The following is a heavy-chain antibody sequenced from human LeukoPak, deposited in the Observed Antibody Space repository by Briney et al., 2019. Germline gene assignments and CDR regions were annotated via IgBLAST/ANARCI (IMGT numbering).Heavy chain of an antibody. CDR3: ARMGVSYYYDSTAYYPVAFDV. CDR2: IFHSGSI. CDR1: GYSISSGYY. D-gene: IGHD3-22*01. V-gene: IGHV4-38-2*01. J-gene: IGHJ3*01. Sequence: PSETLSLTCSVSGYSISSGYYWGWIRQSPGKGLEWIGTIFHSGSIYYNPSLQGRVTLSVDTSKNQFSLNLSSVTAADTAVYYCARMGVSYYYDSTAYYPVAFDVWGQGTMVTVSS.